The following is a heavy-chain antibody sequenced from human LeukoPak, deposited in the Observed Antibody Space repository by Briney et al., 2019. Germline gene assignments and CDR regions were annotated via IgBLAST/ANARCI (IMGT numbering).Heavy chain of an antibody. D-gene: IGHD6-13*01. Sequence: SETLSLTCTVSGGSISSYYWSWIRQPPGKGLEWIAYIYYSGSTNYNPSLKSRVTISVDTSKNQFSLKLSSVTAADTAVYYCARDVSGSSWHDYWGQGTLVTVSS. J-gene: IGHJ4*02. CDR1: GGSISSYY. CDR2: IYYSGST. CDR3: ARDVSGSSWHDY. V-gene: IGHV4-59*01.